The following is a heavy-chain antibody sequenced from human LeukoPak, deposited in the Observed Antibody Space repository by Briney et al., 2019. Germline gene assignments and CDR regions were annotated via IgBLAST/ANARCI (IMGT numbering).Heavy chain of an antibody. CDR1: GGSISSYY. Sequence: PSETLSLTCTVSGGSISSYYWSWIRQPLGKGLEWIGYIYYSGSTNYYPSLKSRVTISVDTSKNQFSLKLSSVTAADTAVYYCSRVSYCSSTSCAYFDYWGQGTLVTVSS. D-gene: IGHD2-2*01. CDR3: SRVSYCSSTSCAYFDY. CDR2: IYYSGST. V-gene: IGHV4-59*01. J-gene: IGHJ4*02.